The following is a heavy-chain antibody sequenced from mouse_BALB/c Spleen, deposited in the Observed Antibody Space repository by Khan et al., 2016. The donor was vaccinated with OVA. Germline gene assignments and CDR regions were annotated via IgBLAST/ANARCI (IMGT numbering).Heavy chain of an antibody. J-gene: IGHJ2*01. CDR2: INPGNGNT. CDR1: GYAFTSYL. D-gene: IGHD3-1*01. V-gene: IGHV1-54*01. Sequence: QVRLHQSGAELVRPGTSVKVSCKASGYAFTSYLIEWVNQRPGQGLEWIGLINPGNGNTNYNEKFKGKATLTADKSSSTAYMQLSSLTSDDSAVYFCARSQLGLRFDYWGQGTTLTVSS. CDR3: ARSQLGLRFDY.